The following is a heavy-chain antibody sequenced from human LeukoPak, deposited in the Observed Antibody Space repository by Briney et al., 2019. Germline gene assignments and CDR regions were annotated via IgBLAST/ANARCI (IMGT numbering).Heavy chain of an antibody. CDR2: INHSGST. V-gene: IGHV4-34*01. J-gene: IGHJ4*02. D-gene: IGHD1-26*01. CDR3: ARRVSMGQWANYFDY. CDR1: GGSFSGYY. Sequence: SETLSLTCAVYGGSFSGYYWSWIRQPPGKGLEWIGEINHSGSTNYNPSLKSRVTISVDTSKNQFSLKLRSVTAADTAVYYCARRVSMGQWANYFDYWGQGTLVTVSS.